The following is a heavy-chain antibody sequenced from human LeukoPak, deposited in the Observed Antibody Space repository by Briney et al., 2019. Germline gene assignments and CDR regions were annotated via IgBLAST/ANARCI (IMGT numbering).Heavy chain of an antibody. J-gene: IGHJ4*02. Sequence: KPSETLSLTCTVSGGSISSYYWSWIRQPAGEGLEWVGRIYPSGSTNYNPSLKSRVTMSLDTSKNQFSLKLSSVTAADTAVYYCATGAYSYFDNWGQGTLVIFSP. V-gene: IGHV4-4*07. CDR3: ATGAYSYFDN. CDR2: IYPSGST. D-gene: IGHD4-17*01. CDR1: GGSISSYY.